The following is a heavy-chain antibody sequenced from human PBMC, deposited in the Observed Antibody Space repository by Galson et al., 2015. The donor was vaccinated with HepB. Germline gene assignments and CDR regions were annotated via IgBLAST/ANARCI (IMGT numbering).Heavy chain of an antibody. V-gene: IGHV1-69*06. D-gene: IGHD3-22*01. Sequence: SCKASGGTFSSYAISWVRQAPGQGLEWMGGIIPIFGTASYAQKFQGRVTITADKSTSTAYMELSSLRSEDTAVYYCAGHYYDSSGPPRGAFDIWGQGTMVTVSS. J-gene: IGHJ3*02. CDR1: GGTFSSYA. CDR2: IIPIFGTA. CDR3: AGHYYDSSGPPRGAFDI.